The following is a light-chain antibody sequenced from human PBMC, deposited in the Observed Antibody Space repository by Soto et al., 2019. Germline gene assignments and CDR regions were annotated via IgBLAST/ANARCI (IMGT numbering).Light chain of an antibody. CDR2: AAS. J-gene: IGKJ5*01. CDR1: QTIYSN. Sequence: IQMTQSPSSLSASVGDRVTITCRASQTIYSNLNWYQQKPGKAPNLLIYAASSLESGVPARFSGSGSGTHFTLTITSLQPEDFATYYCQQTYSSLPITYGQGTRLEIK. CDR3: QQTYSSLPIT. V-gene: IGKV1-39*01.